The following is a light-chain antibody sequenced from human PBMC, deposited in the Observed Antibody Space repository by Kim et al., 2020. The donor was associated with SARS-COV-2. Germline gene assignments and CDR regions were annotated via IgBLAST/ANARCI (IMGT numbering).Light chain of an antibody. CDR1: QSIRDSY. CDR3: QQYGSSPPYS. V-gene: IGKV3-20*01. J-gene: IGKJ3*01. CDR2: GAA. Sequence: PGQTATLPGRASQSIRDSYLAWYQQKAGQAPRLLIYGAANRAAGIPHRFSGSGSGTDFTLTISRLEPEDFAVYYCQQYGSSPPYSFGPGTKVDIK.